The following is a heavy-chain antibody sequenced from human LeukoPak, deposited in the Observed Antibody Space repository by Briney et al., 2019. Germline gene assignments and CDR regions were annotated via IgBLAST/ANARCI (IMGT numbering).Heavy chain of an antibody. CDR1: GYTFTSYG. Sequence: ASVKVSCKASGYTFTSYGISWVRQAPGQGLEWMGGIIPIFGTANYAQKFQGRVTITADKSTSTAYMELSSLRSEDTAVYYCARDRGGYSGYEPNYFDYWGQGTLVTVSS. V-gene: IGHV1-69*06. CDR3: ARDRGGYSGYEPNYFDY. D-gene: IGHD5-12*01. CDR2: IIPIFGTA. J-gene: IGHJ4*02.